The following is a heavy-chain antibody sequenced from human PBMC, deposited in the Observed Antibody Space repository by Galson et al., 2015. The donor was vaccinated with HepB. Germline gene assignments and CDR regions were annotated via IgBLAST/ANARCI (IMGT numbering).Heavy chain of an antibody. Sequence: SLRLSCAASGFTFSSYVMSWVRQAPGKGLEWVSAISGSGDRTYYADSVKGRFTISRDNSKNTLYLQMNSLRAEDTAAYYCAKEDSEGASDIWGQGTMVTVAS. CDR1: GFTFSSYV. D-gene: IGHD2-21*01. CDR2: ISGSGDRT. CDR3: AKEDSEGASDI. V-gene: IGHV3-23*01. J-gene: IGHJ3*02.